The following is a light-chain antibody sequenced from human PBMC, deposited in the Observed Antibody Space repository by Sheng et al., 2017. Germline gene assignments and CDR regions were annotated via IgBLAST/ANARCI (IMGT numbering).Light chain of an antibody. CDR1: QYVSSN. CDR2: GAS. J-gene: IGKJ1*01. V-gene: IGKV3-15*01. CDR3: QQYNQWPPWT. Sequence: EIVMTQSPATLSVSPGERASLSCRASQYVSSNLAWYQQKPGQAPRLLIFGASTRATGVPARFGGSGSGTEFTLTISNLQSEDFGVYYCQQYNQWPPWTFGQGPRWRS.